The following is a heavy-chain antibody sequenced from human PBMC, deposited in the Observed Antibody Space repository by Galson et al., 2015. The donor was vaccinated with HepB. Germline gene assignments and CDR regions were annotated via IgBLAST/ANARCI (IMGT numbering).Heavy chain of an antibody. CDR2: MNPDSGNT. Sequence: SVKVSCKASGYTFTNYDINWVRQATGQGLEWMGWMNPDSGNTGYAQKFQGRVTMTRNTSISTAYMQLSSLRSEDTAVYYCARGRYCTSGACPYYLDNWGQGTLVTVSS. CDR1: GYTFTNYD. V-gene: IGHV1-8*01. D-gene: IGHD2-8*01. J-gene: IGHJ4*02. CDR3: ARGRYCTSGACPYYLDN.